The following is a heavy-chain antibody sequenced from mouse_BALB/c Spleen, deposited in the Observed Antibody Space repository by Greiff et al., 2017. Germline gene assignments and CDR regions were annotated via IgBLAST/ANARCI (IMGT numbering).Heavy chain of an antibody. CDR1: GFTFSSYA. Sequence: EVKLVESGGGLVQPGGSLKLSCAASGFTFSSYAMSWVRQSPEKRLEWVAEISSGGSYTYYPDTVTGRFTISRDNAKNTLYLEMSSLRSEDTAMYYCARDYGSYYAMDYWGQGTSVTVSS. CDR3: ARDYGSYYAMDY. V-gene: IGHV5-9-4*01. D-gene: IGHD1-1*01. CDR2: ISSGGSYT. J-gene: IGHJ4*01.